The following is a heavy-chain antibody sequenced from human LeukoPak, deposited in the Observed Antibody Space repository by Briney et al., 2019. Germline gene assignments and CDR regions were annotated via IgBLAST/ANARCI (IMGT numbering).Heavy chain of an antibody. Sequence: SETLSLTCTVSGGSISSYYWSWIRQPPGKGLEWIGYIYYSGSTNYNPSLKSRVTISVDTSKNQFSLKLSSVTAADTAVYYCAREADIVATAEAFDIWGQGTMVTVSS. CDR3: AREADIVATAEAFDI. J-gene: IGHJ3*02. CDR1: GGSISSYY. CDR2: IYYSGST. D-gene: IGHD5-12*01. V-gene: IGHV4-59*12.